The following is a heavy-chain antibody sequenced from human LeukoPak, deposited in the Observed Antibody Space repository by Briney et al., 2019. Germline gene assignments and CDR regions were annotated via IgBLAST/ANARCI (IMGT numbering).Heavy chain of an antibody. CDR1: GFTFSTYW. D-gene: IGHD3-22*01. Sequence: GGSLRLSCAASGFTFSTYWMSWVRQAPGKGLEWVANIKQDGSEKHYVDSVKGRFTISGDNAKNSLYLQMNSLRAEDTAVYYCARDYYDSSGYYSPLFDYWGQGTLVTVSS. CDR3: ARDYYDSSGYYSPLFDY. J-gene: IGHJ4*02. CDR2: IKQDGSEK. V-gene: IGHV3-7*01.